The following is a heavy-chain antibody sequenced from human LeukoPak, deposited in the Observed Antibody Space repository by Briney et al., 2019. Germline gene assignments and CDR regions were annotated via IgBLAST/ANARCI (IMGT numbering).Heavy chain of an antibody. D-gene: IGHD4-23*01. Sequence: MTSETLSLTCTVSGGSISSYYWSWIRQPPGKGLEWIGYIYYSGSTNYNPSLKSRVTISVDTSKNQFSLKLSSVTAADTAVYYCARSHLSVVSRGTSWFDPWGQGTLVTVSS. CDR1: GGSISSYY. CDR2: IYYSGST. V-gene: IGHV4-59*01. J-gene: IGHJ5*02. CDR3: ARSHLSVVSRGTSWFDP.